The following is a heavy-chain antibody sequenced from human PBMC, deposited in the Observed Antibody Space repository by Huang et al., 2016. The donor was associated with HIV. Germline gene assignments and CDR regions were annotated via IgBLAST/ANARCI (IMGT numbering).Heavy chain of an antibody. CDR2: IQFDGVNK. V-gene: IGHV3-30*02. Sequence: QVQLVESGGGVVQPGGSLRLFCAATGFTFSSYAMHGVRQAPGKGLGWVAYIQFDGVNKNHADSVKGRFTISRDNSKNTLYLQISSLRAEDTAVYYCVKFTIDDSSVAAWGQGTLVTVS. CDR1: GFTFSSYA. D-gene: IGHD6-25*01. J-gene: IGHJ5*02. CDR3: VKFTIDDSSVAA.